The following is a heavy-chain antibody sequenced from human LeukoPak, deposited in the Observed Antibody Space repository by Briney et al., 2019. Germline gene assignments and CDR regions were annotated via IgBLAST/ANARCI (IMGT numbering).Heavy chain of an antibody. CDR2: ISSSGRTV. Sequence: QSGGSLRLSCAASGYTFSSYEMKWVRQAPGKGLEWVSYISSSGRTVYYADSVKGRFTISRDNAKDSLYLQMNSLRAEDTAVYYCARQIVGATGLDYGGQGTLVTVS. V-gene: IGHV3-48*03. CDR3: ARQIVGATGLDY. J-gene: IGHJ4*02. D-gene: IGHD1-26*01. CDR1: GYTFSSYE.